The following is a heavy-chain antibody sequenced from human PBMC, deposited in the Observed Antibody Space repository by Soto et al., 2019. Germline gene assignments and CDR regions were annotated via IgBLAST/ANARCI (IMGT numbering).Heavy chain of an antibody. CDR2: IYYSGST. D-gene: IGHD6-13*01. V-gene: IGHV4-31*03. CDR3: ARERRGAAARNFDY. Sequence: QVQLQESGPGLVKPSQTLSLTCTVSGGSISRGGYYWSWIRQHPGKGLEWIGYIYYSGSTYYNPSLKSRVTISVDTSKNQFSLKLSSVTAADTAVYYCARERRGAAARNFDYWGQGTLVTVSS. CDR1: GGSISRGGYY. J-gene: IGHJ4*02.